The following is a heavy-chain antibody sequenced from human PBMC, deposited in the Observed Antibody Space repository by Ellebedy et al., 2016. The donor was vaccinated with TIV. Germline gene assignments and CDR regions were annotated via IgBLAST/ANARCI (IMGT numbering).Heavy chain of an antibody. V-gene: IGHV1-18*04. CDR3: ARDSGISSSWSNLDH. J-gene: IGHJ4*02. CDR1: GYTFDSYG. D-gene: IGHD6-13*01. Sequence: AASVKVSCKASGYTFDSYGITWVRQAPGQGLEWLGWINTYNGKTKYAQQLQGRVTMTTDTSTGTAYMELRSLRSDDTAVYYCARDSGISSSWSNLDHWGQGTLVTVSS. CDR2: INTYNGKT.